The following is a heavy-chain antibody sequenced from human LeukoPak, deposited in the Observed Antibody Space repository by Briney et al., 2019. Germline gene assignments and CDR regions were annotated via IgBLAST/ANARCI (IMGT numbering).Heavy chain of an antibody. Sequence: ASVKVSCKASGYTFTSYDINWVRQATGQGLEWMGWISAYNGNTNYAQKFQGRVTITADESTSTAYMELSSLRSEDTAVYYCARVTGGRYCSTTSCYMRGWFDPWGQGTLVTVSS. J-gene: IGHJ5*02. CDR3: ARVTGGRYCSTTSCYMRGWFDP. CDR2: ISAYNGNT. CDR1: GYTFTSYD. D-gene: IGHD2-2*02. V-gene: IGHV1-18*01.